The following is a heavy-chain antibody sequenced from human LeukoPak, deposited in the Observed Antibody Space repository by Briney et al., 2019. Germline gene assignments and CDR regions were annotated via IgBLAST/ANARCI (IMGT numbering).Heavy chain of an antibody. V-gene: IGHV3-74*01. CDR2: INSDGSYT. D-gene: IGHD1-26*01. J-gene: IGHJ4*02. CDR3: ARGGGGSSRFDY. Sequence: GGSLRLSCAASGFTFSSSWMHWVRQAPGKGLVWVSRINSDGSYTTYAVCVKGRFTISRDNDKNTLYLQMDSLRAEDTAVYYCARGGGGSSRFDYWGQGTLVTVSS. CDR1: GFTFSSSW.